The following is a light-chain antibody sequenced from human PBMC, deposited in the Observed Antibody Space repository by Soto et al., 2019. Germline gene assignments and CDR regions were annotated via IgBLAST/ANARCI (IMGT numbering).Light chain of an antibody. J-gene: IGLJ2*01. CDR1: SSNLGSNT. CDR3: AAWDDSLNEVV. Sequence: QSVLTQPPSASGTPGQRVAISCSGTSSNLGSNTVNWYQQLPGTAPKLLISTNNQRPSGVPDRFSGSKSGTSASLAISGLQSEDEADYYCAAWDDSLNEVVFGGGTKLTVL. V-gene: IGLV1-44*01. CDR2: TNN.